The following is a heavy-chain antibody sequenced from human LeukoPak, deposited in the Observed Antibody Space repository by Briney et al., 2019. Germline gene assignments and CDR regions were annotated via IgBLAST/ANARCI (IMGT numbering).Heavy chain of an antibody. CDR1: GYTLTGYY. CDR2: INPNSGGT. J-gene: IGHJ4*02. Sequence: ASVKVSCKASGYTLTGYYMHWVRQAPGQGLEWMGRINPNSGGTNYAQKFQGRVTMTRDTSISTAYMELSRLRSDDTAVYYCARLLERGYSYGDDYWGQGTLVTVSS. D-gene: IGHD5-18*01. V-gene: IGHV1-2*06. CDR3: ARLLERGYSYGDDY.